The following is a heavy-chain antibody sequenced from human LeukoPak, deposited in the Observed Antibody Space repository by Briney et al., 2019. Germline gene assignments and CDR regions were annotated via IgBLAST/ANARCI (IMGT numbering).Heavy chain of an antibody. J-gene: IGHJ4*02. CDR1: GYTFTGYY. D-gene: IGHD3-10*01. CDR3: ARVSSSGDYYDN. V-gene: IGHV1-2*02. CDR2: INLNGGGT. Sequence: ASVKVSCKASGYTFTGYYIHWVRQAPGQGLEWMGWINLNGGGTNYAQKFQGRVTMTRDTSISTAYMELGGLRYDDTAVYYCARVSSSGDYYDNWGQGTLVTVSS.